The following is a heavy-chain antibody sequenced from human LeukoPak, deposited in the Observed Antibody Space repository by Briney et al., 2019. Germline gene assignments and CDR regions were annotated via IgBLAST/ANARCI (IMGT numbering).Heavy chain of an antibody. CDR3: AGDEDSSSWSGGFDY. V-gene: IGHV3-7*01. CDR2: IKQDGSEK. Sequence: QSGGSLRLSCAASGFTFSTYWMSWVRQAPGKGPEWVANIKQDGSEKYYVDSVKGRFTISRDSAKNSLYLQMNSLRAEDTAVYYCAGDEDSSSWSGGFDYWGQGTLVTVSS. D-gene: IGHD6-13*01. J-gene: IGHJ4*02. CDR1: GFTFSTYW.